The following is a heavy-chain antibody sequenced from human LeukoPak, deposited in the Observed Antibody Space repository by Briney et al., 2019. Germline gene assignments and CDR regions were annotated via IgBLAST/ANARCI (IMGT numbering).Heavy chain of an antibody. V-gene: IGHV3-11*05. CDR2: ISTSSTYR. J-gene: IGHJ4*02. D-gene: IGHD3-10*01. Sequence: GGSLRLSCAASGFTFTDYGMSWVRQAPGKGLEWVSYISTSSTYRKYADSVKDRFTISRDNAKNSLYLQMNSLKAEDTAVYYCARETGDGSGSYPDYWGQGTLVTVSS. CDR1: GFTFTDYG. CDR3: ARETGDGSGSYPDY.